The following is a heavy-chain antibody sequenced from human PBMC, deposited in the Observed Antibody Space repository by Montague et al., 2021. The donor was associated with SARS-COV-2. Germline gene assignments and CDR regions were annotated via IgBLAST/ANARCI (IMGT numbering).Heavy chain of an antibody. D-gene: IGHD3-16*02. CDR1: GFTFSNYD. V-gene: IGHV3-48*03. Sequence: SLRLSCAASGFTFSNYDMNWVRQAPGKGPEWISYISTSAYPTSYAGSVKGRFTISRDNGKNSLYLQMNSLRVEDTAVYYCTRDYRSIVGDGLDIWGQGTKVTVSS. J-gene: IGHJ3*02. CDR2: ISTSAYPT. CDR3: TRDYRSIVGDGLDI.